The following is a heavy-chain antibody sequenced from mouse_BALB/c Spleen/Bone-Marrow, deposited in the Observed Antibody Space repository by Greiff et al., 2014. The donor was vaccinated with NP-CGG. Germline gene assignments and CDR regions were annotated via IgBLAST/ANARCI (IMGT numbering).Heavy chain of an antibody. CDR1: GFNIKDTY. Sequence: EVKLVESGAELVKPGASVKLSCTASGFNIKDTYIHWVKQRPEQGLEWIGRIDPANGNTKYDPKFQGKATITADTSSNTAYLQLSSLTSEDTAVYYCAFYYYGSSPFAYWGQGTLVTVSA. V-gene: IGHV14-3*02. D-gene: IGHD1-1*01. J-gene: IGHJ3*01. CDR3: AFYYYGSSPFAY. CDR2: IDPANGNT.